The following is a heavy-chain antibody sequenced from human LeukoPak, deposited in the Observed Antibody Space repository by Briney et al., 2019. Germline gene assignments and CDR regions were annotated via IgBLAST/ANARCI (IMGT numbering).Heavy chain of an antibody. CDR2: ISGSGSST. CDR1: GFTFSSHA. J-gene: IGHJ1*01. D-gene: IGHD3-22*01. CDR3: AKGSYDTLRPLYFQH. Sequence: PGGSLRLSCAASGFTFSSHAMSWVRQAPGKGLEWVSAISGSGSSTYYADSVKGRFTISRDTSKNTLYLQMNSLRVEDTAVYYCAKGSYDTLRPLYFQHWGQGTLVTVSS. V-gene: IGHV3-23*01.